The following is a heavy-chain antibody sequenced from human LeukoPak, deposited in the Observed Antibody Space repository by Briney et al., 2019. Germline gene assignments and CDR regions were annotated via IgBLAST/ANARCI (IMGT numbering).Heavy chain of an antibody. Sequence: ASVIVSCKASGYSFTSYDINWVRQATGQGPEWIGWMNPSSGNTGHAQRFQGRVTMTRDTSTSTAYLELSSLTSDDTAVYYCAAHTYYYSSGSFGHWGQGTLVTVSS. CDR3: AAHTYYYSSGSFGH. D-gene: IGHD3-10*01. J-gene: IGHJ4*02. CDR1: GYSFTSYD. V-gene: IGHV1-8*01. CDR2: MNPSSGNT.